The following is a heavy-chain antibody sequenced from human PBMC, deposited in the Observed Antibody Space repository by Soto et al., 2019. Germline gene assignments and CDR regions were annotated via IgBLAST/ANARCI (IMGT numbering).Heavy chain of an antibody. V-gene: IGHV4-59*12. CDR3: ARDKITGLFDY. CDR2: IYYTGST. Sequence: SETLSLTCTVSGAAINSYYWTWIRQAPGMGLEWIGYIYYTGSTNYNPSLKSRVTISVDTSKNQFSLKLTSVTAADTAVYYCARDKITGLFDYWGQGTLVTVSS. D-gene: IGHD2-8*02. CDR1: GAAINSYY. J-gene: IGHJ4*02.